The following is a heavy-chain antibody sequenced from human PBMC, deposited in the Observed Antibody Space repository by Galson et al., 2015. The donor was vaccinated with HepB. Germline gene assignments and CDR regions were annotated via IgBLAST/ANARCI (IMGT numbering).Heavy chain of an antibody. J-gene: IGHJ4*02. CDR3: AGRFGYSSGYDY. CDR2: IDPSDSYT. CDR1: GYTFTNNW. Sequence: QSGAEVKKPGESLRISCTGSGYTFTNNWIQWVRQMPGKGLEWMGKIDPSDSYTKYSPSFQGHVTISVDKSISTAYLQWSSLRASDTAMYYCAGRFGYSSGYDYWGPGTLVTVSS. V-gene: IGHV5-10-1*01. D-gene: IGHD3-22*01.